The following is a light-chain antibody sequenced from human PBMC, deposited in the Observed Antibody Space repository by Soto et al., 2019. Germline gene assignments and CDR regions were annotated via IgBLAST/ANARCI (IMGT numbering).Light chain of an antibody. CDR1: QPISNY. CDR2: AAS. J-gene: IGKJ1*01. Sequence: DIQMTQSPSAMSASVGDRVIITFRSSQPISNYLAWFQQKPGQAPKRLIYAASTLQSGVPSRFSGSGSGTEFSLTIDTLEPEDFATYFCLQHKSYQWTFGQGTKVDIK. V-gene: IGKV1-17*03. CDR3: LQHKSYQWT.